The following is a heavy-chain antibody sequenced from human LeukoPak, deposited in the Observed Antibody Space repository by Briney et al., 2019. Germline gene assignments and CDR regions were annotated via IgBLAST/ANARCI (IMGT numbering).Heavy chain of an antibody. D-gene: IGHD3-9*01. J-gene: IGHJ4*02. CDR3: ATGNHILTPFYE. CDR2: ISWNSVDI. Sequence: PGGSQRLFCGLSGGTFDDLDMHWVRRSPGRGLEWVSGISWNSVDIVYTASVSGRFTISRDNAKNSSYLQMNNLRPEDTTLYYCATGNHILTPFYEGGLASLVTASS. CDR1: GGTFDDLD. V-gene: IGHV3-9*01.